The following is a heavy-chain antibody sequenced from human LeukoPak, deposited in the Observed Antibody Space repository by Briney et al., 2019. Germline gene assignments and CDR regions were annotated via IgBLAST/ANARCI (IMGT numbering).Heavy chain of an antibody. V-gene: IGHV4-34*01. Sequence: KPSETLSLTCAVYGGSFSGYYWSWIRQPPGKGLEWIGEINHSGSTNYNPSLKSRVTISVDTSKNQFSLKLSSVTAADTAVYYCARRIAVAGTPWFDPWGQGTLVTVPS. CDR3: ARRIAVAGTPWFDP. CDR2: INHSGST. J-gene: IGHJ5*02. CDR1: GGSFSGYY. D-gene: IGHD6-19*01.